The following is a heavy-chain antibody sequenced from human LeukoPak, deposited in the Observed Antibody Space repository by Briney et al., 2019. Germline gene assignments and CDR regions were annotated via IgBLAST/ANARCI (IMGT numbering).Heavy chain of an antibody. V-gene: IGHV4-34*01. CDR2: INHSGST. J-gene: IGHJ4*02. Sequence: SETLSLTCAVHGGSFSGYYWSWIRQPPGKGLEWIGEINHSGSTNYNPSLKSRVTISVDTSKNQFSLKLSSVTAADTAVYYCARGLRGGSSWYRYWGQGTLVTVSS. CDR1: GGSFSGYY. CDR3: ARGLRGGSSWYRY. D-gene: IGHD6-13*01.